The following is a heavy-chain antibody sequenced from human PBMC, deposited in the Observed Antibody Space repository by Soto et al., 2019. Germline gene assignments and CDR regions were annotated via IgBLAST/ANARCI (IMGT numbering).Heavy chain of an antibody. V-gene: IGHV5-51*01. CDR1: GYSLTTHW. CDR3: ARLTIGAFDI. D-gene: IGHD3-10*01. J-gene: IGHJ3*02. CDR2: IYPGDSDT. Sequence: PGESLKISCEGSGYSLTTHWIGWVRQMPGKGLEWMGIIYPGDSDTRYSPSFQGQVTISADKSISTAYLQWSSLKASDTAMYYCARLTIGAFDIWGQGTMVTVSS.